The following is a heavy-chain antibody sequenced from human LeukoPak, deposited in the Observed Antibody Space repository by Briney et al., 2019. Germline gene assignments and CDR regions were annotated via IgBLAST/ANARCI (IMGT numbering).Heavy chain of an antibody. D-gene: IGHD4-23*01. CDR1: VFTLSSYW. CDR2: IASDGSST. CDR3: ARGRPHGNDY. V-gene: IGHV3-74*01. Sequence: GGSLRLSCAASVFTLSSYWMKWVRQARRKGLVWVSRIASDGSSTTYADSVKGRFSISRDNAKNTLYLQMNSLRVEDTAVYYCARGRPHGNDYWGQGTLVTVSS. J-gene: IGHJ4*02.